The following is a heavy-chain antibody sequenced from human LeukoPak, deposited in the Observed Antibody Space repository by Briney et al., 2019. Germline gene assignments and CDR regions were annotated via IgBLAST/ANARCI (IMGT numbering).Heavy chain of an antibody. D-gene: IGHD3-3*01. J-gene: IGHJ6*02. CDR1: GFTFSSYD. Sequence: GGSLRLSCAASGFTFSSYDMHWVRQATGKGLEWVSAIRTAGDTYYSGSVKGRFTISRENAKNSLYLQMNSLRAEDTAVYYCARGARYDFWRHLHYYYYYGMDVWGQGTTVTASS. CDR2: IRTAGDT. CDR3: ARGARYDFWRHLHYYYYYGMDV. V-gene: IGHV3-13*01.